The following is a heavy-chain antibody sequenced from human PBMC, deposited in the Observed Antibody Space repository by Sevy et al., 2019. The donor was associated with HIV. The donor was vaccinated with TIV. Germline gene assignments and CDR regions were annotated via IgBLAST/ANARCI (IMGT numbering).Heavy chain of an antibody. CDR1: GFTFINHA. J-gene: IGHJ6*02. D-gene: IGHD5-12*01. Sequence: GGSLRLSCAASGFTFINHAMHWVRQAPGKGLEWVTVISYDGSNKYHADSVKGRFTISRDTSKSTVYLQMDSLRAENTAVSYCARDLNSGYANYYYYGMDVWGQGTTVTVSS. CDR2: ISYDGSNK. V-gene: IGHV3-30*04. CDR3: ARDLNSGYANYYYYGMDV.